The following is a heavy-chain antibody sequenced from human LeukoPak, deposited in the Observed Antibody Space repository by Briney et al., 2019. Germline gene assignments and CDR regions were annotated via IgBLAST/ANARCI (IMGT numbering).Heavy chain of an antibody. D-gene: IGHD2-15*01. V-gene: IGHV4-59*08. CDR2: IYYSGST. CDR1: GGSISSYY. Sequence: SETLSLTCTVSGGSISSYYWSWIRQPPGKGLEWIGYIYYSGSTNYNPSLKSRVTISVDTSKNQFSLKLSSVTAADTAVYYCARHGGGSSDYYYYGMDVWGQGTTVTVSS. J-gene: IGHJ6*02. CDR3: ARHGGGSSDYYYYGMDV.